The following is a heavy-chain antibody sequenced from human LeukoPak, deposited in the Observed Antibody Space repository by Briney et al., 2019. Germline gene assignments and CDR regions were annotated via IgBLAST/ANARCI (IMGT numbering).Heavy chain of an antibody. V-gene: IGHV3-21*01. D-gene: IGHD6-13*01. J-gene: IGHJ2*01. Sequence: PGGSLRLSCAASGFTFSSYSMNWVRQAPGKGLEWVSSISSSSSYIYYADSVKGRFTISRDNAKNSLYLQMNSLRAEDTAMYYCARDLNFGGIAAAQPYFDLWGRGTLVTVSS. CDR3: ARDLNFGGIAAAQPYFDL. CDR1: GFTFSSYS. CDR2: ISSSSSYI.